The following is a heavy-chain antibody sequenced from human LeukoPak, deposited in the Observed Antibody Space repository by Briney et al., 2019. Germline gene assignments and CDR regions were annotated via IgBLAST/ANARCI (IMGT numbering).Heavy chain of an antibody. J-gene: IGHJ4*02. D-gene: IGHD1-14*01. CDR2: IGNTGRTI. Sequence: GGSLRLSCAASGFRFSSYEMNWVRQAPGRGLERVSYIGNTGRTIYYVDSVKGRFTVSRDNAKNSLYLQMNSLRAEDTAIYYCVRGDRYFFDYWGQGTLVTVSS. CDR3: VRGDRYFFDY. V-gene: IGHV3-48*03. CDR1: GFRFSSYE.